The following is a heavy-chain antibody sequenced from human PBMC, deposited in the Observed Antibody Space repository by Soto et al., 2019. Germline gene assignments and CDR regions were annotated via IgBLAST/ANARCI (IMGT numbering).Heavy chain of an antibody. V-gene: IGHV4-31*03. D-gene: IGHD2-15*01. CDR2: IYGSGGSGST. Sequence: PSETLSLTCTVTGDSITSGGYYWSWIRQHPGKGLEWLGYIYGSGGSGSTLYNPSLKSRITLSVDTSKTQFSLNLSSVTVADTAVYFCARKQAGYFSGIDYCGQVTLVTVPS. CDR1: GDSITSGGYY. CDR3: ARKQAGYFSGIDY. J-gene: IGHJ4*02.